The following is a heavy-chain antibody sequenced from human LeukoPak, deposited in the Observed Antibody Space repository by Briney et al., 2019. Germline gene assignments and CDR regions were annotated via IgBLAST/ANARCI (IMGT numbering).Heavy chain of an antibody. J-gene: IGHJ5*02. Sequence: SETLSLTCTVAGGSISSSNDYWGWIRQTPGKGLEWFGSIYYSGSTYYNPSLKSRVTIFVDTSKNQFSLKLSSVTAADSVVFFCARHPAGGGDWFGPWGQGTLVTVSS. V-gene: IGHV4-39*01. CDR3: ARHPAGGGDWFGP. D-gene: IGHD2-21*01. CDR1: GGSISSSNDY. CDR2: IYYSGST.